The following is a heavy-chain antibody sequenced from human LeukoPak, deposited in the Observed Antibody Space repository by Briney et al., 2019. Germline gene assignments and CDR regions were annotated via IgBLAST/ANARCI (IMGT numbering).Heavy chain of an antibody. CDR3: ARDANEGTTYDFWSGYYSRDDAFDI. Sequence: GGSLRPSCAASGFTFSSYSMNWVRQAPGKGLEWVSYISSSSSTIYYADAVKGRFTISRDNAKNSLYLQMNSLRAEDTAVYYCARDANEGTTYDFWSGYYSRDDAFDIWGQGTMVTVSS. D-gene: IGHD3-3*01. CDR1: GFTFSSYS. V-gene: IGHV3-48*01. CDR2: ISSSSSTI. J-gene: IGHJ3*02.